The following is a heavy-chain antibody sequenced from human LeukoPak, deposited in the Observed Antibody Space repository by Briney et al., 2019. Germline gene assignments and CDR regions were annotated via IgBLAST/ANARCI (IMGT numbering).Heavy chain of an antibody. CDR3: ARGGWYYDC. J-gene: IGHJ4*02. Sequence: PSETLSLTCTVSGGSISSSYWSWIRQPPGKGLEWIGYIYYSGSTKYNPSLKSRVTISVDTSKIQFSLKLSSVTAADTAVYYCARGGWYYDCWGQGTLVTVSS. D-gene: IGHD6-19*01. CDR2: IYYSGST. CDR1: GGSISSSY. V-gene: IGHV4-59*01.